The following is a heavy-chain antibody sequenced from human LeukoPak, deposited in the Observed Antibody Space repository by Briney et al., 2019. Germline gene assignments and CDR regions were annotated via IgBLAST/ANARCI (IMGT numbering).Heavy chain of an antibody. Sequence: GGSLRLSCAASGFTFSSYAMSRVRQAPGKGLEWVSFISTSGSSTSYADSVQGRFTISRDNPRNTLYMQMNSLRDEDTAVYYCAIIHGYYDGSGYWVQWGQGRLVTVSS. D-gene: IGHD3-22*01. CDR1: GFTFSSYA. V-gene: IGHV3-23*01. CDR3: AIIHGYYDGSGYWVQ. CDR2: ISTSGSST. J-gene: IGHJ4*02.